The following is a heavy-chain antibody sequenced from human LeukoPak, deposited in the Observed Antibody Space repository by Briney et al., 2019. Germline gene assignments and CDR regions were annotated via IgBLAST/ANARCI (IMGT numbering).Heavy chain of an antibody. V-gene: IGHV3-7*01. CDR3: ARPLFGAISPGY. J-gene: IGHJ4*02. D-gene: IGHD3-10*01. CDR1: GFTFSSHW. CDR2: IKEDGSET. Sequence: HPGGSLRLSCAASGFTFSSHWMTWVRQAPGRGLEWVANIKEDGSETFYGDSVKGRFTISRDNAENSLNLQMNNLRPEDTAMYYCARPLFGAISPGYRGQGTLVTVSS.